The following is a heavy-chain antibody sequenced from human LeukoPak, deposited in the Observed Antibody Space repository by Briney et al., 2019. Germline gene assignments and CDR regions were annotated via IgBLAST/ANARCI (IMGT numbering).Heavy chain of an antibody. CDR1: GGSFRGYY. J-gene: IGHJ4*02. CDR2: INHSGST. V-gene: IGHV4-34*01. D-gene: IGHD2-21*02. CDR3: ARAEYIVVVTRGLYFDS. Sequence: SETLSLTCAVYGGSFRGYYWSRIRQPPGKGLEWIGEINHSGSTNYNPSLKSRVTISVDTSKNQFSLKLSSVTAADTAVCYCARAEYIVVVTRGLYFDSWGQGTLVTVSS.